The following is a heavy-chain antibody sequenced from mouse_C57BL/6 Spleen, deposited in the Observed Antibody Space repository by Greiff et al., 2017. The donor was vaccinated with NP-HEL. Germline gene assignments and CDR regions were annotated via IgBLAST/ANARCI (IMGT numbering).Heavy chain of an antibody. CDR1: GYTFTDYN. D-gene: IGHD4-1*01. V-gene: IGHV1-18*01. CDR3: ARSGETGTPFAY. Sequence: VQLQQSGPELVKPGASVKIPCKASGYTFTDYNMDWVKQSHGKSLEWIGDINPNNGGTIYNQKFKGKATLTVDKSSSTAYMELRSLTSEDTAVYYCARSGETGTPFAYWGQGTLVTVSA. CDR2: INPNNGGT. J-gene: IGHJ3*01.